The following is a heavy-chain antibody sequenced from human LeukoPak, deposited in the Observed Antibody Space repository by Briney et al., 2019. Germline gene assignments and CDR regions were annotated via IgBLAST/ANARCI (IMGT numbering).Heavy chain of an antibody. Sequence: PSETLSLSCAVSGYSISSGYYWGWIRQPPGKGLEGIGSICHSGSTYYNPSLKSRVTISVDTSKNQFSLKLSSVTAADTAVYYCARHPSNYDFWSGPPTDYWGQGTLVTDSS. CDR3: ARHPSNYDFWSGPPTDY. J-gene: IGHJ4*02. CDR1: GYSISSGYY. V-gene: IGHV4-38-2*01. D-gene: IGHD3-3*01. CDR2: ICHSGST.